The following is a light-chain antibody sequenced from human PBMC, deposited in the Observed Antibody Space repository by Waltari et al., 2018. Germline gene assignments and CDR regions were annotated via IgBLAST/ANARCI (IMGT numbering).Light chain of an antibody. Sequence: RITCQGDSLRTSYASWYQVKPGQAPVLVMFGKAKRPSGVPDRFSGDTSETTSSLTITGAQAEDEADYYCSSRNGRASQVVFAGGTKVTVL. V-gene: IGLV3-19*01. CDR3: SSRNGRASQVV. CDR1: SLRTSY. J-gene: IGLJ2*01. CDR2: GKA.